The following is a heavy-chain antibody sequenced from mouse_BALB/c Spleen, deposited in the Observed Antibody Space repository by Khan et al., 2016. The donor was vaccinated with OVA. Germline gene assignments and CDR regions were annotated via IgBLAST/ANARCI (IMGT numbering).Heavy chain of an antibody. V-gene: IGHV1-37*01. Sequence: VQLQQSGPELVKPGASMKISCKASGYSFTGYTMNWVKQSHGRNLEWIGLINPNNGDSFYNQKFKGKATLTVDKSSNTAYMELLGLTSEDSAVYYCARGGDGTFAYWGQGTLVTVSA. D-gene: IGHD2-1*01. CDR1: GYSFTGYT. J-gene: IGHJ3*01. CDR2: INPNNGDS. CDR3: ARGGDGTFAY.